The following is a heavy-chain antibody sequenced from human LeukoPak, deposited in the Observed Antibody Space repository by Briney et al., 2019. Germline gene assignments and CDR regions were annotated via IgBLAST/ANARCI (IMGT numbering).Heavy chain of an antibody. Sequence: GESLRLSCAASGFPFSSYGMHWVRQAPGKGLEWVAFIPYDGSDKFYADSVKGRFTISRDNSKNTLYLQMNSLRAEDTAVYYCAAMTSVTTGDYWGQGTLVTVSS. D-gene: IGHD4-11*01. CDR1: GFPFSSYG. J-gene: IGHJ4*02. V-gene: IGHV3-30*02. CDR2: IPYDGSDK. CDR3: AAMTSVTTGDY.